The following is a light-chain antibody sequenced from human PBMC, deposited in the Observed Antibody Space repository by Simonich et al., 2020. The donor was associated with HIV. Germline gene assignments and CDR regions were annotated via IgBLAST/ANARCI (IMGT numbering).Light chain of an antibody. J-gene: IGLJ2*01. CDR3: SSYTSSTTVV. CDR1: SRDVGGYNY. CDR2: DVS. Sequence: QSALTQPAPGSGSPGQSITISCTGTSRDVGGYNYVSWNQQHPGKAPKLMIYDVSKRPSGVSNRFSGSKSGNTASLTISGLQAEDEADYYCSSYTSSTTVVFGGGTKLTVL. V-gene: IGLV2-14*03.